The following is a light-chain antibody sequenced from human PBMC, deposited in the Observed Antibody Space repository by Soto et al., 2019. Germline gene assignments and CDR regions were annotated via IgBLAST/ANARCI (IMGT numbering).Light chain of an antibody. CDR2: EVS. Sequence: QSLLTQPPSASSSPGQSVTISCTGTSSDVGSYNYVSWFRQHPDEAPKLIIYEVSQRPSGVPDRFSGSKSGNTASLTVSGLQAEDEADYYCSSYAGSTNFYVFGTGTKVTVL. J-gene: IGLJ1*01. V-gene: IGLV2-8*01. CDR3: SSYAGSTNFYV. CDR1: SSDVGSYNY.